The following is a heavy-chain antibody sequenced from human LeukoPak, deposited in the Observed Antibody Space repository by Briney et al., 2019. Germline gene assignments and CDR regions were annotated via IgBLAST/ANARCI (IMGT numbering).Heavy chain of an antibody. V-gene: IGHV3-23*01. J-gene: IGHJ4*02. CDR1: GFTFSSYA. CDR2: ISGSGGST. Sequence: PGGSLRLSCAASGFTFSSYAMSWVRQAPGKGLEWVSAISGSGGSTYYADSVKGRFTTSRDNPKNTLYLQMNSLRAEDTAVYYCAKTSRGWSHFDYWGQGTLVTVSS. CDR3: AKTSRGWSHFDY. D-gene: IGHD2-2*01.